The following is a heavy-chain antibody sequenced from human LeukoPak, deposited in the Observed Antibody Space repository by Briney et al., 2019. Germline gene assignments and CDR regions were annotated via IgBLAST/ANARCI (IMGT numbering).Heavy chain of an antibody. CDR3: AKRGVYYDILTGQFEY. V-gene: IGHV3-7*03. Sequence: GGSLRLSCVASGFTFSSYWMSWVRQAPGKGLEWVANIKQAGSEEYYVDSVKGRFTISRDNAKNSLYLQMNSLRAEDTAVYYCAKRGVYYDILTGQFEYWGQGTLVTVSS. J-gene: IGHJ4*02. CDR1: GFTFSSYW. CDR2: IKQAGSEE. D-gene: IGHD3-9*01.